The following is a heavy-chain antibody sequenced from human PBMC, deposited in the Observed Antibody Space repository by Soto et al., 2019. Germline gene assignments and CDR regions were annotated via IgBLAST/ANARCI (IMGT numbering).Heavy chain of an antibody. Sequence: GASVKVSCKASGYTFTSYYMHWVRQAPGQGLEWMGIINPSGGSTSYAQKFQGRVTMTRDTSTSTVYMELSSLRSEDTAVYYCARAIVEMATTRWVDYWGQGTLVTVSS. V-gene: IGHV1-46*01. CDR3: ARAIVEMATTRWVDY. D-gene: IGHD3-22*01. CDR2: INPSGGST. J-gene: IGHJ4*02. CDR1: GYTFTSYY.